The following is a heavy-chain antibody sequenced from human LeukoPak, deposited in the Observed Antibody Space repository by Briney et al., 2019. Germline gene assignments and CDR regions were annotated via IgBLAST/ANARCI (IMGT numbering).Heavy chain of an antibody. CDR3: ARGSSGWYTEFNWFDP. CDR2: INHSGST. CDR1: GGSFSGYY. J-gene: IGHJ5*02. Sequence: SETLSLTCAVYGGSFSGYYWSWIRQPPGKGLEWIGEINHSGSTNYNPSLKSRVTISVDTSKNQFSLKLSSVTAADTAVYYCARGSSGWYTEFNWFDPWAREPWSPSPQ. D-gene: IGHD6-19*01. V-gene: IGHV4-34*01.